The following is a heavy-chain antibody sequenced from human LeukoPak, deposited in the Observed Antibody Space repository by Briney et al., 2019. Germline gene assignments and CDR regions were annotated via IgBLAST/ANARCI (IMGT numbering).Heavy chain of an antibody. V-gene: IGHV4-34*01. CDR2: INHSGST. Sequence: PSETLSLTCAVYGGSFSGYYWSWIRQPPGKGLEWIGEINHSGSTNYNPSLKSRVTISVDTSKNQFSLKLSSVTAADTAAYYCARLPYFLSITYYYGSGSYDYWGQGTLVTVSS. CDR3: ARLPYFLSITYYYGSGSYDY. CDR1: GGSFSGYY. D-gene: IGHD3-10*01. J-gene: IGHJ4*02.